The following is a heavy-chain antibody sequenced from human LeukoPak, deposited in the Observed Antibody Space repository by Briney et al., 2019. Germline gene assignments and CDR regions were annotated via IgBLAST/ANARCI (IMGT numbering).Heavy chain of an antibody. CDR1: GGTFSSYA. CDR3: ARITIGYCSSTSCPSVDSSSSYEDY. Sequence: ASVKVSCKASGGTFSSYAISWVRQAPGQGLEWMGRINPNSGGSNYAQKFQGRVTMTRDTSISTAYMELSRLRSDDTAVYYCARITIGYCSSTSCPSVDSSSSYEDYWGQGTLVTVSS. CDR2: INPNSGGS. V-gene: IGHV1-2*06. J-gene: IGHJ4*02. D-gene: IGHD2-2*01.